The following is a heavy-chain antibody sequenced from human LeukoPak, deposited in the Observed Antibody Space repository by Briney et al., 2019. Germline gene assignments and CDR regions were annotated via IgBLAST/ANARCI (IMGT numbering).Heavy chain of an antibody. CDR2: IYYSGST. D-gene: IGHD6-13*01. CDR3: ATGGPAPNIAAFDY. J-gene: IGHJ4*02. Sequence: SETLSLTCTVSGGSISSSSYYWGWFRQPPGKGLEWIGTIYYSGSTYYNPSLKSRVTISVDTSKNQFSLKLSSVTAADTAVYYCATGGPAPNIAAFDYWGQGTLVTVSS. CDR1: GGSISSSSYY. V-gene: IGHV4-39*01.